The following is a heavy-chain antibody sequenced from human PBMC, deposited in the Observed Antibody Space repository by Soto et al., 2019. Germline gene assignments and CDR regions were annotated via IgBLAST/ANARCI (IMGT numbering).Heavy chain of an antibody. Sequence: QVQLQESGPGLVKPSQTLYLTCTVSGGSISSGNYYWSWIRQPPGQGLEWIGFISYSGTTHYSASLRSRVSISVDTSKNQFSLDLSSVTAADTAVYYCATMGTPVTGLYYFDYWGQGTLVTVSS. V-gene: IGHV4-30-4*01. CDR2: ISYSGTT. D-gene: IGHD4-17*01. CDR3: ATMGTPVTGLYYFDY. CDR1: GGSISSGNYY. J-gene: IGHJ4*02.